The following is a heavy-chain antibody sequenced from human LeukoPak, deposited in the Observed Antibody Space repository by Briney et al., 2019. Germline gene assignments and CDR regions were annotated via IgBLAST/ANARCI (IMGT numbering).Heavy chain of an antibody. J-gene: IGHJ4*02. CDR3: ARGRGVLRFLEWLLGVYFDY. V-gene: IGHV4-34*01. Sequence: SETLSLTCAVYGGSFSGYYWSWIRQPPGKGLEWIGEINHSGSTNYNPSLKSRVAISVDTSKNQFSLKLSSVTAADTAVYYCARGRGVLRFLEWLLGVYFDYWGQGTLVTVSS. D-gene: IGHD3-3*01. CDR1: GGSFSGYY. CDR2: INHSGST.